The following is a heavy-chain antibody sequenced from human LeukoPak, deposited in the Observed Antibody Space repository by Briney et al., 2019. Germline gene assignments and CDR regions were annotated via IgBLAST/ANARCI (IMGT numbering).Heavy chain of an antibody. D-gene: IGHD3-10*01. CDR3: AKDLYYGSGSYDY. CDR2: ISGSGGST. CDR1: GFTFSSYG. Sequence: GGSLRLSCAASGFTFSSYGMSWVRQAPGKGLEWVPAISGSGGSTYYADSVKGRFTISRDNSKNTLYLQMNSLRAEDTAVYYCAKDLYYGSGSYDYWGQGTQVTVSS. J-gene: IGHJ4*02. V-gene: IGHV3-23*01.